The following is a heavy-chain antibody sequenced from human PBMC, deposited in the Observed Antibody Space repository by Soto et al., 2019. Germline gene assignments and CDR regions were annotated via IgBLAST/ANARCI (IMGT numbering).Heavy chain of an antibody. CDR2: ISSSSSYI. D-gene: IGHD6-19*01. J-gene: IGHJ4*02. V-gene: IGHV3-21*01. CDR3: ARDVGDSSGWGQSY. CDR1: GFSFSDSY. Sequence: GGSLRLSCAASGFSFSDSYMNWVRQAPGKGLEWVSSISSSSSYIYYADSVKGRFTISRDNAKNSLYLQMNSLRAEDTAVYYCARDVGDSSGWGQSYWGQGTLVTVSS.